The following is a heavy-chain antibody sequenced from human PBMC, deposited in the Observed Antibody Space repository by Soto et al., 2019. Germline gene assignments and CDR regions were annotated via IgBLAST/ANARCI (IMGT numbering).Heavy chain of an antibody. CDR1: GGSISGANF. J-gene: IGHJ4*02. CDR2: IHLSGKT. CDR3: ARELFDGYSPAGY. Sequence: QVHLQESGPGLVPPSGTMSLTCAVSGGSISGANFWSWVRQPPGKGLEWIGEIHLSGKTSYNPSLQSRVTISIDQSQNQMSLTLTSVTAADTAVYYCARELFDGYSPAGYCDQGTLVTVSS. D-gene: IGHD2-15*01. V-gene: IGHV4-4*02.